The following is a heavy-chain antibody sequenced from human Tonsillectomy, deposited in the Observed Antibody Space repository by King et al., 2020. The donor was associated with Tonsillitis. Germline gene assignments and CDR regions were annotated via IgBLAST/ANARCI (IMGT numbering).Heavy chain of an antibody. CDR3: AKDWRWVGDGFAP. V-gene: IGHV3-30*18. CDR2: ISDDGSNE. J-gene: IGHJ5*02. Sequence: VQLVESGGGVVQPGRSLRLSCATSGFIFSKFGMHWVRQAPGKGLEWVAVISDDGSNEDYADSLKGRFTISRDNSKNTLYLQMNNLRPEDTAVYYCAKDWRWVGDGFAPWGQGTLVTVSS. D-gene: IGHD1-1*01. CDR1: GFIFSKFG.